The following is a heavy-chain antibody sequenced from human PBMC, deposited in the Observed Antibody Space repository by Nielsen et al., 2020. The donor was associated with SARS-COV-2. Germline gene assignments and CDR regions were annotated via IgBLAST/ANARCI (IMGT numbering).Heavy chain of an antibody. V-gene: IGHV3-21*01. J-gene: IGHJ6*03. CDR2: ISSSSSYI. CDR1: GFTFSSYS. Sequence: GESLKISCAASGFTFSSYSMNWVRQAPGKGLEWVSSISSSSSYIYYADSVKGRFTISRDNAKNSLYLQMNSLRAEDTAVYYCARRFPPSITIFGVVNPYYYYMDVWGKGTTVTVSS. D-gene: IGHD3-3*01. CDR3: ARRFPPSITIFGVVNPYYYYMDV.